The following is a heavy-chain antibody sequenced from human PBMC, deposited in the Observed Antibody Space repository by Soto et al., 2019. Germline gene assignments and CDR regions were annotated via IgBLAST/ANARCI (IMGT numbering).Heavy chain of an antibody. CDR2: ISYDGSNK. CDR1: GFTFSSYG. CDR3: AKGHGGK. V-gene: IGHV3-30*18. J-gene: IGHJ4*02. Sequence: LRLSCAASGFTFSSYGMHWVRQAPGKGLERVAVISYDGSNKYYADSVKGRFTISRDNSKNTLYLQMNSLRAEDTAVYYCAKGHGGKWGQGTLVTVSS. D-gene: IGHD3-16*01.